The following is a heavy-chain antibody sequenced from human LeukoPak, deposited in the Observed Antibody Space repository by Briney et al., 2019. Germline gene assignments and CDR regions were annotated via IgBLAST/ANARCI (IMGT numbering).Heavy chain of an antibody. J-gene: IGHJ4*02. CDR3: ARDYYDSSGYYGFDY. CDR1: GGSISSGSYY. CDR2: IYTSGST. Sequence: PSQTLSLTCTVSGGSISSGSYYWSWIRQPAGKGLEWIGRIYTSGSTNYNPSLKSRVTISVDTSKNQFSLKLSSVTAADTAVYYCARDYYDSSGYYGFDYWGQGTLVTVSS. D-gene: IGHD3-22*01. V-gene: IGHV4-61*02.